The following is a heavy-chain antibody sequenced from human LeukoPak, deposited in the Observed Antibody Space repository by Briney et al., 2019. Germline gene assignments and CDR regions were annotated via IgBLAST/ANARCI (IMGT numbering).Heavy chain of an antibody. J-gene: IGHJ6*02. D-gene: IGHD2-15*01. V-gene: IGHV1-24*01. CDR2: FDPEDGET. Sequence: ASVKVSCKVSGYTLTELSMHWVRQAPGKGLEWMGGFDPEDGETIYAQKFQGRVTMTEDTSTDTAYMELSSLRSEDTAVYYCANAGPLGYCSGGSCYYYGMDVWGQGTTVTVSS. CDR1: GYTLTELS. CDR3: ANAGPLGYCSGGSCYYYGMDV.